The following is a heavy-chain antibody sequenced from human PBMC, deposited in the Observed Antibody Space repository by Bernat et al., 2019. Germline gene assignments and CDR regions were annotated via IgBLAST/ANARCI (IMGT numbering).Heavy chain of an antibody. CDR1: GFTFSSYA. CDR2: ISYDGSNK. J-gene: IGHJ4*02. D-gene: IGHD2-2*01. V-gene: IGHV3-30-3*01. Sequence: QVQLVESGGGVVQPGRSLRLSCAASGFTFSSYAMHWVRQAPGKGLEWVAVISYDGSNKYYADSVKGRFTISRDNSKNTLYLQMNSLRAEDTAVYYCARDAYCISTSCRAPFDYWGQGTLVTVS. CDR3: ARDAYCISTSCRAPFDY.